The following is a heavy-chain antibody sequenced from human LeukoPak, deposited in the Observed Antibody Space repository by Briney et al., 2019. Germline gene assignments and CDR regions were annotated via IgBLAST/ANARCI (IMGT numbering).Heavy chain of an antibody. Sequence: SETLSLTCTVSGGSISSGGYYWGWIRQHPGKGLEWIGYIYYSGSTYYNPSLKSRVTVSVDTSKNQFSLKLTSVTAADTAVYYCASKSTVTTSLAALDIWGRGTMVTVSS. D-gene: IGHD4-17*01. CDR2: IYYSGST. V-gene: IGHV4-31*03. CDR1: GGSISSGGYY. J-gene: IGHJ3*02. CDR3: ASKSTVTTSLAALDI.